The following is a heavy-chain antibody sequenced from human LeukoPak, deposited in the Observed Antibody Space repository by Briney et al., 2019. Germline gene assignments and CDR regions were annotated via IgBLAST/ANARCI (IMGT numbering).Heavy chain of an antibody. CDR3: ARDLYAVGGLDY. CDR2: ITTSGSTI. CDR1: GFTFSDYY. Sequence: GGFLRLSCAASGFTFSDYYMSWIRQAPGKGLEWVSYITTSGSTIYYADSVKGRFTISRDNTKNSLYLQMNSLRAEDTAVYYCARDLYAVGGLDYWGQGTLVTVSS. J-gene: IGHJ4*02. V-gene: IGHV3-11*01. D-gene: IGHD6-19*01.